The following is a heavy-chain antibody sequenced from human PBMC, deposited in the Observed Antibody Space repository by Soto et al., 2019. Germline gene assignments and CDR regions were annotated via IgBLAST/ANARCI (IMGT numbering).Heavy chain of an antibody. CDR1: GFTFSSYE. Sequence: GGSLRLSCAASGFTFSSYEMNWVRQAPGKGLEWVSYISSSGSTIYYADSVKGRFTISRDNAKNSLYLQMNSLRAEDTAVYYCARLGRYYYDSSGYHRHYWGQGTLVTVSS. J-gene: IGHJ4*02. D-gene: IGHD3-22*01. V-gene: IGHV3-48*03. CDR3: ARLGRYYYDSSGYHRHY. CDR2: ISSSGSTI.